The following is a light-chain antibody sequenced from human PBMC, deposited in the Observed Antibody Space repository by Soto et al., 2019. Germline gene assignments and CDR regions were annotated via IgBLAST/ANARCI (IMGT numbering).Light chain of an antibody. V-gene: IGLV2-14*01. J-gene: IGLJ1*01. CDR2: EVN. CDR3: SSFTTYNTRV. CDR1: NSEVGAYNF. Sequence: QSVLTQPASVSGSPGQSIAISCTGTNSEVGAYNFVSWYQQYPCKAPKLIIHEVNNRPSGVSDRFSGSKSGNTASLTISGLQADDEADYYCSSFTTYNTRVFGTGTKSPS.